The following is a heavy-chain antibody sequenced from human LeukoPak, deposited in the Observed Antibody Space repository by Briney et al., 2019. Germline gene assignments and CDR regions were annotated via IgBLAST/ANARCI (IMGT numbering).Heavy chain of an antibody. V-gene: IGHV3-33*06. CDR3: AKSMVRGAFGY. Sequence: GGSLRLSCAASGFTFSSYGMHWVRQAPGKGLEWVAVIWYDGSNKYYADSVKGRFTISRDNSKNTLYLQMNSLRAEDTAVYYCAKSMVRGAFGYWGQGTLVTVSS. CDR1: GFTFSSYG. CDR2: IWYDGSNK. D-gene: IGHD3-10*01. J-gene: IGHJ4*02.